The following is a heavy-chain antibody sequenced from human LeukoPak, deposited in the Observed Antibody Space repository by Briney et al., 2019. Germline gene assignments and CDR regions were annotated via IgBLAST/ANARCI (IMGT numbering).Heavy chain of an antibody. Sequence: KTSETLSLTCTVSGGSISSSSYYWGWIRQPPGKGLEWIGYIYHSGSTYYNPSLKSRVTISVDRSKNQFSLKLSSVTAADTAVYYCARLVWSGYYTGWYFDLWGRGTLVTVSS. CDR2: IYHSGST. CDR1: GGSISSSSYY. J-gene: IGHJ2*01. D-gene: IGHD3-3*01. V-gene: IGHV4-39*07. CDR3: ARLVWSGYYTGWYFDL.